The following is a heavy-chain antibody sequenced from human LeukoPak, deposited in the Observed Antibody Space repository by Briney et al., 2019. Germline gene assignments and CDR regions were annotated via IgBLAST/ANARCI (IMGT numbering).Heavy chain of an antibody. D-gene: IGHD5-24*01. CDR2: VYSGSST. CDR3: ARSNVGSMAPDY. V-gene: IGHV3-53*01. Sequence: GGSLRLSCAASGFTVSSNYMSWGRQAPGKGLEWVSVVYSGSSTYYADSVKGRFTISRDNSKNTLYLQMNSLRAEDTAMYYCARSNVGSMAPDYWGQGTLVTVSS. J-gene: IGHJ4*02. CDR1: GFTVSSNY.